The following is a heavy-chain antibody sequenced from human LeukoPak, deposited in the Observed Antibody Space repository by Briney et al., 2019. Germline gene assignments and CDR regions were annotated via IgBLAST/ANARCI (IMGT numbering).Heavy chain of an antibody. D-gene: IGHD3-22*01. V-gene: IGHV1-46*01. CDR1: GYTFTSYY. J-gene: IGHJ4*02. CDR3: ARVSSGYLAPFDY. Sequence: ASVKVSCKASGYTFTSYYMHWVRQAPAQGLEWMGIINPSGGSTSYAQKFQGRGTMTRDTSTSTLYMELSSLRSEDTAVYYCARVSSGYLAPFDYWGQGTLVTVSP. CDR2: INPSGGST.